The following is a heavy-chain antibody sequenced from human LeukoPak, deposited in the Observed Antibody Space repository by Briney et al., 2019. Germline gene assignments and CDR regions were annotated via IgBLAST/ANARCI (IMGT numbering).Heavy chain of an antibody. CDR2: INHSGST. CDR1: GGSFSGYY. CDR3: ARRRGWYYGSASYYFDY. Sequence: SSETLSLTCAVYGGSFSGYYWSWIRQPPGKGLEWIGEINHSGSTNYNPSLKSRVTISVDTSKNQFSLKLSSVTAADTAVYYCARRRGWYYGSASYYFDYWGQGTLVTVSS. V-gene: IGHV4-34*01. D-gene: IGHD3-10*01. J-gene: IGHJ4*02.